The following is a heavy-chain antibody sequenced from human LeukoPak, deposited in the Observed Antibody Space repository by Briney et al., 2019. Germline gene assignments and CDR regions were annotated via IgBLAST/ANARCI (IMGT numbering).Heavy chain of an antibody. V-gene: IGHV3-33*01. CDR3: ARGTEYYDFWSGYRSDYYGMDV. J-gene: IGHJ6*02. Sequence: GGSLRLSCAASGFTFSSYGMHWVRQAPGKGLEWVAVIWYDGSNKYYADSVKGRFTISRDNSKNTLYLQMNSLRDEDTAVYYCARGTEYYDFWSGYRSDYYGMDVWGQGTTVTVSS. D-gene: IGHD3-3*01. CDR1: GFTFSSYG. CDR2: IWYDGSNK.